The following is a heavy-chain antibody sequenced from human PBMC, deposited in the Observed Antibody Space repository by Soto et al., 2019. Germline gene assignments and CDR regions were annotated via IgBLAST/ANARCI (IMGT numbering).Heavy chain of an antibody. D-gene: IGHD2-15*01. J-gene: IGHJ4*02. V-gene: IGHV3-23*01. CDR3: AKAISPCRGTICYLHFDS. CDR2: IRGNGGST. CDR1: GFTFADYA. Sequence: GESLKISCAASGFTFADYAMNWVRQAPGKGLEWVSTIRGNGGSTFYADSVKGRLTISRDDSKNTVDLQMSSLRAEDTALYYCAKAISPCRGTICYLHFDSWGRGTLVTVSS.